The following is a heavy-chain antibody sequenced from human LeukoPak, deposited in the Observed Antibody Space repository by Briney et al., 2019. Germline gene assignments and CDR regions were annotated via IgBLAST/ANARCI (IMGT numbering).Heavy chain of an antibody. Sequence: AGGSLRLSCAASGFTFSSYWMHWVRHAPGKGLVWVSRINSDGSSTSYAESVKGRFTISRDNAKNTLYLQMNSLRAEDTAVYYCERGQSVQNDLWGQGPLVTVPS. CDR1: GFTFSSYW. V-gene: IGHV3-74*01. D-gene: IGHD1-1*01. J-gene: IGHJ4*02. CDR3: ERGQSVQNDL. CDR2: INSDGSST.